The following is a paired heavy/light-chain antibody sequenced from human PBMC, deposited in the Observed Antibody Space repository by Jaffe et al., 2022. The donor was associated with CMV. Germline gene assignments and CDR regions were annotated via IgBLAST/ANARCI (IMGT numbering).Light chain of an antibody. V-gene: IGLV6-57*04. Sequence: NFILTQPHSVSESPGKTVTISCTRSSGRITSNYVQWNQQRPGSAPTVVIYEDNQRPSGVPDRFSGSVDSSSNSASLTISGLTTEDEADYYCQSYNNDNHNVVFGGGTKLTV. CDR1: SGRITSNY. J-gene: IGLJ2*01. CDR2: EDN. CDR3: QSYNNDNHNVV.
Heavy chain of an antibody. CDR1: GYVFTAYF. CDR3: ARSRLIVGATGFDY. CDR2: IDPRSGDT. V-gene: IGHV1-2*04. J-gene: IGHJ4*02. Sequence: QVHLVQSGTEVKKPGASVRVSCETSGYVFTAYFIHWVRQAPGQGLEWMGSIDPRSGDTTYAQKFQDWVTMTRDTSITTAFIEVNSDDTAIYFCARSRLIVGATGFDYWGPGTLVSVSS. D-gene: IGHD1-26*01.